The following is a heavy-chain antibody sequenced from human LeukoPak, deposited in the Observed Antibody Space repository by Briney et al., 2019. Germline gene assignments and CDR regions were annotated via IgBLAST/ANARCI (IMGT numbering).Heavy chain of an antibody. Sequence: GASVKVSCKASGYTFTSYGISWVRQAPGQGLEWMGWISAYNGNTNYAQRLQGRVTITTDTSTSTAYMELRSLRSDDTAVYYCARDPPSYYYGSGRDWFDPWGQGTLVTVSS. CDR2: ISAYNGNT. CDR1: GYTFTSYG. D-gene: IGHD3-10*01. V-gene: IGHV1-18*01. J-gene: IGHJ5*02. CDR3: ARDPPSYYYGSGRDWFDP.